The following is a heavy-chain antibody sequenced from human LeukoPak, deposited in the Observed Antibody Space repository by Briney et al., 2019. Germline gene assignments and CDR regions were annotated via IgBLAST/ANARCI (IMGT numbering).Heavy chain of an antibody. CDR2: IFPGDSDT. CDR3: ASGIAAAGTGGDY. J-gene: IGHJ4*02. V-gene: IGHV5-51*01. CDR1: GYSFTTNW. Sequence: GESLKISCKGSGYSFTTNWVGWVRQMPGKGLESMGIIFPGDSDTRYTPSFQGQVIISADKSISTAYLQWSSLKASDTAMYYCASGIAAAGTGGDYWGQGTLVTVSS. D-gene: IGHD6-13*01.